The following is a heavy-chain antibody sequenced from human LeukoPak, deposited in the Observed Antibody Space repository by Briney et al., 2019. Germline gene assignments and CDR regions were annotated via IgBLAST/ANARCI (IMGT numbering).Heavy chain of an antibody. CDR2: IHRGGST. CDR1: PDSTTSNF. J-gene: IGHJ4*02. V-gene: IGHV4-4*02. CDR3: AREIVGGFNPGAY. D-gene: IGHD1-14*01. Sequence: SETLSLTCTVSPDSTTSNFWSWVRQPPGKGLEWIGEIHRGGSTNYNPSRQSRVTISIDRSKTQIALELSSVTAADTAVYYCAREIVGGFNPGAYWGQGTLVTVSS.